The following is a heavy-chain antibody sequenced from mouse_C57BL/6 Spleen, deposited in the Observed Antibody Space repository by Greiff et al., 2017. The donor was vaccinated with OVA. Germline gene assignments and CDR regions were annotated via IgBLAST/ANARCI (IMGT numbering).Heavy chain of an antibody. CDR1: GYTFTDYY. J-gene: IGHJ4*01. Sequence: EVKLMESGPELVKPGASVKISCKASGYTFTDYYMNWVKQSHGKSLEWIGDINPNNGGTSYNQKFKGKATLTVDKSSSTAYMALRSLTSEDSAVYYCARSYDYDYYAMDYWGQGTSVTVSS. CDR2: INPNNGGT. CDR3: ARSYDYDYYAMDY. D-gene: IGHD2-4*01. V-gene: IGHV1-26*01.